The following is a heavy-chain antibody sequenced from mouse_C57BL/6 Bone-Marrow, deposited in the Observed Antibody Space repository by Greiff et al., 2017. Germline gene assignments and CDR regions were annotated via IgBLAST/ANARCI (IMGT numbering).Heavy chain of an antibody. CDR1: GYAFSSYW. Sequence: QLQQSGAELVKPGASVKISCKASGYAFSSYWMNWVKQRPGKGLEWIGQIYPGDGDTNYNGKFKGKATLTADKSSSTAYMQLSSLTSEDSAVYFCARDGSSSSYWYFDVWGTGTTVTVSS. J-gene: IGHJ1*03. V-gene: IGHV1-80*01. D-gene: IGHD1-1*01. CDR2: IYPGDGDT. CDR3: ARDGSSSSYWYFDV.